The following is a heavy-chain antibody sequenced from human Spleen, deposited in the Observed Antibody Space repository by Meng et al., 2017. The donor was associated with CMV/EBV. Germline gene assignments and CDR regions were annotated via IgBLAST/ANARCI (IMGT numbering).Heavy chain of an antibody. V-gene: IGHV3-23*01. J-gene: IGHJ4*02. CDR2: ISGSGSNT. CDR1: GFTFSNFA. Sequence: GESLKISCAAGGFTFSNFAMSWVRQAPGKGLEWVSVISGSGSNTYHADSVKGRFTISRDNFKNTLYLQMNSLRAEDTAIYYCAKDRIRAGIGVAGTGFDYWGQGTLVTVSS. D-gene: IGHD6-19*01. CDR3: AKDRIRAGIGVAGTGFDY.